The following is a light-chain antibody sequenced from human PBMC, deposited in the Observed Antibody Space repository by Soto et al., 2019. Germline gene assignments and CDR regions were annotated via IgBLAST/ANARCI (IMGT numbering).Light chain of an antibody. CDR1: SSDVGGYNY. V-gene: IGLV2-14*01. CDR3: SSYTRSSTGGYV. J-gene: IGLJ1*01. CDR2: EVS. Sequence: QSALTQPASVSGSPGQSITISCTGTSSDVGGYNYVSWYQQHPGKAPKLMIYEVSNRPSGVSNRFSGSKSGNTASLTISGLQAEDEADYYCSSYTRSSTGGYVFGSGIKVTVL.